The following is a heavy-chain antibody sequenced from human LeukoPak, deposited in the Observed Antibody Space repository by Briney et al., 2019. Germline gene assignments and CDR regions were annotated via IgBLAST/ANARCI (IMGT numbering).Heavy chain of an antibody. Sequence: ASVKVSCKASGYIFTNYGFTWVRQAPGQGLEWMGWISPYNVSTRYAQKFQGRVTLTADTSTNTAYMELRSLTSDDTATYYCARSSSYYWTYWGQGTLVTVSS. D-gene: IGHD3-22*01. J-gene: IGHJ4*02. CDR2: ISPYNVST. V-gene: IGHV1-18*01. CDR1: GYIFTNYG. CDR3: ARSSSYYWTY.